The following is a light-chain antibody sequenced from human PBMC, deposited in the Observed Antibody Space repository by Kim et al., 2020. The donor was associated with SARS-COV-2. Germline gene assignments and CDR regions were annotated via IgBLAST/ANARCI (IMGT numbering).Light chain of an antibody. CDR3: QQYDIYPPT. CDR1: QGINNS. Sequence: ATVGDRVTISCRASQGINNSLAWFQQRPGKAPKSLIYAASRLQTGVPSKFSGSGSGTNFTLTISSLRPEDFATYYCQQYDIYPPTFGPGTKVDIK. J-gene: IGKJ3*01. V-gene: IGKV1-16*02. CDR2: AAS.